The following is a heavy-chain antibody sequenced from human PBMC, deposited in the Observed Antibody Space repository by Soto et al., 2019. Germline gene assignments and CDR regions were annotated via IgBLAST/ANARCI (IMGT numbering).Heavy chain of an antibody. J-gene: IGHJ3*02. D-gene: IGHD6-6*01. CDR1: GGTFSSYT. CDR3: ASDRGLVFAFDI. CDR2: IIPILGIA. V-gene: IGHV1-69*02. Sequence: ASVKVSCKASGGTFSSYTISWVRQAPGQGLEWMGRIIPILGIANYAQKFQGRVTITADKSTSTAYMELSSLRSEDTAVYYCASDRGLVFAFDIWGQGTMVTVSS.